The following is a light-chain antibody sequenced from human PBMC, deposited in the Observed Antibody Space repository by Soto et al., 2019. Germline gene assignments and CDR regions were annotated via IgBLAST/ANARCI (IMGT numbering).Light chain of an antibody. V-gene: IGKV2-28*01. CDR2: LGS. CDR3: HRYSNWQYT. J-gene: IGKJ2*01. CDR1: QSLMHTNGYNF. Sequence: DIVMTQSPLSLPVTPGEPASISCRSSQSLMHTNGYNFLDWYLQKPGQSPQLLIYLGSNRASGVPDRFSGSGSGTEFTLKISRVEAEDVGVYYCHRYSNWQYTFGQGTKVDIK.